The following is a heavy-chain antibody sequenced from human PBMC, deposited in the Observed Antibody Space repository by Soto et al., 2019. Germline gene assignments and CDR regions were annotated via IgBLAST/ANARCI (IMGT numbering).Heavy chain of an antibody. Sequence: GASVKVSCKASGYTFTSYGINWVRQAPGQGLEWMGWINPNSGGTKYAQKFQGWVTMTRDTSISTAYMELTRLRSDDTTVYYCARILSNYDILTGPLYVCGQGTTVIGSS. V-gene: IGHV1-2*04. D-gene: IGHD3-9*01. CDR3: ARILSNYDILTGPLYV. J-gene: IGHJ6*02. CDR2: INPNSGGT. CDR1: GYTFTSYG.